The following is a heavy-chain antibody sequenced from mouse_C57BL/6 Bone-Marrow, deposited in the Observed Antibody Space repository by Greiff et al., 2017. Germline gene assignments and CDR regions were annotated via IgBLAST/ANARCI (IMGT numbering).Heavy chain of an antibody. V-gene: IGHV1S56*01. CDR2: IFPGVGRT. D-gene: IGHD1-1*01. J-gene: IGHJ1*01. CDR3: GRSPAYGSRWYLDV. CDR1: DYTFTNYD. Sequence: QVQLQQSGADLVKPGASLKLSCKASDYTFTNYDIHWVRQRPEQGLEWIGWIFPGVGRTEYNERFKGKATLTTDKSSSTAYMQLSRLTSEDSAVYFCGRSPAYGSRWYLDVWGAGTTVTVSS.